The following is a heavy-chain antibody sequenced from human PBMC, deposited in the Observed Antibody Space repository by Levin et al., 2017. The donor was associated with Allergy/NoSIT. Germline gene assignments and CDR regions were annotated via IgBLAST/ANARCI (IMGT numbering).Heavy chain of an antibody. CDR2: IYSGGTT. J-gene: IGHJ3*02. Sequence: SGESLKISCAASGFTVSSNYMSWVRQAPGKGLEWVSVIYSGGTTNYADSVKGRFTISRDNSKNTLYLQMNSLRAEDTAVYYCARGTTVVTHRAFDIWGQGTMVTVSS. CDR1: GFTVSSNY. D-gene: IGHD4-23*01. V-gene: IGHV3-66*01. CDR3: ARGTTVVTHRAFDI.